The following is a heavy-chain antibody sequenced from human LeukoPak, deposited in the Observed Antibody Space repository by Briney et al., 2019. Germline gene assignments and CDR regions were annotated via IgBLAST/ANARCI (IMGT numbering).Heavy chain of an antibody. CDR2: IYYSGNT. Sequence: SETLSLTCTVSGGSISTSSYYWGWIRQPPGKGLEWIGTIYYSGNTYYNPSLKSRVTISVDTSNQFSLKLSPVTAADTAVYYCASIPLYSSSWYFDNWGQGTLVTVSS. CDR3: ASIPLYSSSWYFDN. J-gene: IGHJ4*02. D-gene: IGHD2-2*01. V-gene: IGHV4-39*01. CDR1: GGSISTSSYY.